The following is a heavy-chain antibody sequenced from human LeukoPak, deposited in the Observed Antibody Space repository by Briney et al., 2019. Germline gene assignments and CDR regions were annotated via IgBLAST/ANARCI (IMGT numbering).Heavy chain of an antibody. CDR3: ASPLGYCSSTSCSTPEGYFDL. CDR2: INHSGST. CDR1: GGSFSGYY. D-gene: IGHD2-2*01. V-gene: IGHV4-34*01. J-gene: IGHJ2*01. Sequence: SETLSLTCAVYGGSFSGYYWSWIRQPPGKGLEWIGEINHSGSTNYNPSLKSRVTISVDTSKNHFSLKLSSVTAADTAVYYCASPLGYCSSTSCSTPEGYFDLWGRGTLVTVSS.